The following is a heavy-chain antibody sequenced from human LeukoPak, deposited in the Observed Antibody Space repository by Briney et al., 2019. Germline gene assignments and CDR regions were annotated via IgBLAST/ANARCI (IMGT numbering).Heavy chain of an antibody. Sequence: GGTLRLSCAASGFTFSSYGISWVRQAPGKGLEWVSAISGSGGSTYYADSVKGRFTISRDNSKNTLYLQMNSLRAEDTAVYYCAKDRGSPLPLYYMDVWGKGTTVTVSS. CDR1: GFTFSSYG. CDR3: AKDRGSPLPLYYMDV. CDR2: ISGSGGST. J-gene: IGHJ6*03. V-gene: IGHV3-23*01. D-gene: IGHD1-26*01.